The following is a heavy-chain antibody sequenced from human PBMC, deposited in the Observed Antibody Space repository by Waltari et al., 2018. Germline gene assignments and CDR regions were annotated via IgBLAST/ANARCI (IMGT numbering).Heavy chain of an antibody. CDR3: AKDPDSGGAQAHDY. D-gene: IGHD2-15*01. CDR2: IYSGGST. CDR1: GFTFSSYA. J-gene: IGHJ4*02. V-gene: IGHV3-23*03. Sequence: EVQLLESGGGLVQPGGSLRLSCAASGFTFSSYAMSWVRQAPGKGLEWVSVIYSGGSTYYADAVKGRFTISRDNSKNTLYLQMNSLRAEDTAVYYCAKDPDSGGAQAHDYWGQGTLVIVSS.